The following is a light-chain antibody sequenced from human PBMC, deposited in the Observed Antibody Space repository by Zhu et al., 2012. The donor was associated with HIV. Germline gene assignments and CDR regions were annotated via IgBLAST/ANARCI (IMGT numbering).Light chain of an antibody. V-gene: IGKV3D-15*01. CDR2: GAS. CDR1: QNVTNSY. Sequence: EIVLTQSPATLSLPPGEKATLSCRASQNVTNSYLAWYQQRPGQPPKLLIYGASYRATGIPDRFSGRGSGTDFTLIISSLQSEDSALYYCQHYNKWPPSYTFGQGTKLEIK. J-gene: IGKJ2*01. CDR3: QHYNKWPPSYT.